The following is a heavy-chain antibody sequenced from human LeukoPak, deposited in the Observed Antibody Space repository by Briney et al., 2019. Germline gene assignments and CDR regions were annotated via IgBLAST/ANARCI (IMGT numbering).Heavy chain of an antibody. J-gene: IGHJ4*02. D-gene: IGHD3-10*01. Sequence: GGSPRLSCAASGFTFNNYVMSWVRQAPGKGLEWVSGIDYSGGNTNYADSVLGRFTVSRDNSKNTLYLQMNSLRAEDTAVYYCVATRVCGGVLLRPNCLYFENWGQGTLVSVSS. V-gene: IGHV3-23*01. CDR3: VATRVCGGVLLRPNCLYFEN. CDR1: GFTFNNYV. CDR2: IDYSGGNT.